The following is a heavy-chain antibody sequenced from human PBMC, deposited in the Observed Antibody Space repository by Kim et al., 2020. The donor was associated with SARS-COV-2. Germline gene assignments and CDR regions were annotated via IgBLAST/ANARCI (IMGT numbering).Heavy chain of an antibody. CDR3: ARSLGYCSSTSCYGLVNWFDP. D-gene: IGHD2-2*01. Sequence: GESLKISCKGSGYSFTSYWISWVRQMPGKGLEWMGRIDPSDSYTNYSPSFQGHVTISADKSISTAYLQWSSLKASDTAMYYCARSLGYCSSTSCYGLVNWFDPGGQGTLVTGSP. CDR1: GYSFTSYW. J-gene: IGHJ5*02. CDR2: IDPSDSYT. V-gene: IGHV5-10-1*01.